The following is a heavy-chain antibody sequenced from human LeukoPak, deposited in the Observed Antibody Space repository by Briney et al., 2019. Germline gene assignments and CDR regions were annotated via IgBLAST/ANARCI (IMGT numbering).Heavy chain of an antibody. D-gene: IGHD3-10*01. CDR1: GYTFTGYN. J-gene: IGHJ4*02. CDR2: INPNSGGA. CDR3: ARQWFGELFGGLIDY. Sequence: ASLKVSSKASGYTFTGYNMHWVRQAPRQGLEWMGWINPNSGGASYAQNCQGRVTTTRDTSISTAYMDLSRLRSDGTAVYYCARQWFGELFGGLIDYWGQGTLVTVSS. V-gene: IGHV1-2*02.